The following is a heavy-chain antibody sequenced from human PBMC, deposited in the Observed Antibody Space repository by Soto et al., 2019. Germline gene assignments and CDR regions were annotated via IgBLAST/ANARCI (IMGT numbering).Heavy chain of an antibody. Sequence: HPGRYLRLSCTASGFTFSSYAMSWVRQAPGKELEWVSAISGSGGSTYYADSVKGRFTISRDDSKNTLYLQMNSLRPEDTAEYYCAKSVVVLAAKIYYYYNLYFWGQGTTVTVSS. CDR2: ISGSGGST. V-gene: IGHV3-23*01. CDR1: GFTFSSYA. J-gene: IGHJ6*02. CDR3: AKSVVVLAAKIYYYYNLYF. D-gene: IGHD2-15*01.